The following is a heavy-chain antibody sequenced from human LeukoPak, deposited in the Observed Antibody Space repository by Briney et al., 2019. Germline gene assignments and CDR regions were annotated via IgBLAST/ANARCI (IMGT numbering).Heavy chain of an antibody. CDR3: VRDFSTVTTAYLHH. D-gene: IGHD4-17*01. J-gene: IGHJ1*01. Sequence: PRGSLRLSCAASGFTFSSYSMNWVRQAPGKGLEWVSSISSSSRHIYYADSVKGRFTIFRGDARNSLFVQMDSLRVEDTAMYYCVRDFSTVTTAYLHHWGQGTLLTVSS. V-gene: IGHV3-21*04. CDR2: ISSSSRHI. CDR1: GFTFSSYS.